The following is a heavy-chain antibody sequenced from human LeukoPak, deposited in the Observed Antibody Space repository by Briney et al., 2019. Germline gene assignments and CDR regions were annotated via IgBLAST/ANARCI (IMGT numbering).Heavy chain of an antibody. D-gene: IGHD5-12*01. CDR1: GFSFRDLW. V-gene: IGHV3-7*01. CDR3: ARFGYSGWNLEY. J-gene: IGHJ4*02. CDR2: INQGGSLS. Sequence: GGSLRLSCAASGFSFRDLWMSWVRQSPGKGLEWVASINQGGSLSYYVDSVKVRFTISRDDAKSSLYVRMDSLRDEDTAVYYCARFGYSGWNLEYWGQGTLVTVSS.